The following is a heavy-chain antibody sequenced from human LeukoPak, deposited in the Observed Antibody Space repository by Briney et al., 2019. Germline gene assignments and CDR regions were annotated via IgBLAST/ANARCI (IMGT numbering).Heavy chain of an antibody. CDR3: ARPLSYYYDSNGYSFAY. Sequence: SETLSLTCAVYGGSFSGYYWSWIRQPPGKGLEWIGEINHSGSTNYNPSLKSRVTISVDTSKNQFSLKLSSVTAADTAVYYCARPLSYYYDSNGYSFAYWGQGTLVTVSS. V-gene: IGHV4-34*01. CDR2: INHSGST. D-gene: IGHD3-22*01. J-gene: IGHJ4*02. CDR1: GGSFSGYY.